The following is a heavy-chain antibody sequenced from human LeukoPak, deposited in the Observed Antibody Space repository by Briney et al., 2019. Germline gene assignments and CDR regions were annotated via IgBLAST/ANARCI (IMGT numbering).Heavy chain of an antibody. CDR1: GFTFSSYA. V-gene: IGHV3-30-3*01. CDR3: AREGAKYYDFWSGYYASDY. J-gene: IGHJ4*02. CDR2: ISYDGSNK. D-gene: IGHD3-3*01. Sequence: GGSLRLSCEASGFTFSSYAMHWVRQAPGKGLEWVAVISYDGSNKYYADSVKGRFTISRDNSKNTLYLQMNSLRAEDTAVYYCAREGAKYYDFWSGYYASDYWGQGTLVTVSS.